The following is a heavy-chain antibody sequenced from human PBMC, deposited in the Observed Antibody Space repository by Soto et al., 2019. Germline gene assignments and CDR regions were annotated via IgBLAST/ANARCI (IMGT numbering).Heavy chain of an antibody. J-gene: IGHJ4*02. CDR3: ARGFVSSGWYPHYFDY. CDR2: IYYTGST. D-gene: IGHD6-19*01. Sequence: TLSLTCTVSGGSVNSGSYYWSWIRQPPGKGLEWIAYIYYTGSTNYNPSLKSRVTISVDTSKNQFSLKLSSVTAADTAVYYCARGFVSSGWYPHYFDYWGQGTLVTVSS. V-gene: IGHV4-61*01. CDR1: GGSVNSGSYY.